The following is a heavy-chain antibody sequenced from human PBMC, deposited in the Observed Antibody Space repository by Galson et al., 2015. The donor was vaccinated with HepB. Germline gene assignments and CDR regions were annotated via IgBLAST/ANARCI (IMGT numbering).Heavy chain of an antibody. V-gene: IGHV1-46*03. J-gene: IGHJ4*02. Sequence: SVKVSCKASGYTFTSYYMHRVRQAPGQGLEWMGIINPSGGSTSYAQKFQGRVTMTRDTSTSTVYMELSSLRSEDTAVYYCAAIRFLEWLPFDYWGQGTLVTVSS. D-gene: IGHD3-3*01. CDR2: INPSGGST. CDR1: GYTFTSYY. CDR3: AAIRFLEWLPFDY.